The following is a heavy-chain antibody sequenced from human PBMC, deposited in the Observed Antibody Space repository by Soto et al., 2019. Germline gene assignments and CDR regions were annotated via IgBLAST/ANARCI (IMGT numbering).Heavy chain of an antibody. CDR1: GGSIKNYY. J-gene: IGHJ4*02. V-gene: IGHV4-59*12. Sequence: PSETLSLTCTVSGGSIKNYYGSWIRQSPGKGLEWIGHIYYSGSTNYNPSLKSRLTISVDTSKNQFSLKLSSVTAADTAVYYCARGILYYFDYWGQGTLVTVSS. CDR3: ARGILYYFDY. CDR2: IYYSGST.